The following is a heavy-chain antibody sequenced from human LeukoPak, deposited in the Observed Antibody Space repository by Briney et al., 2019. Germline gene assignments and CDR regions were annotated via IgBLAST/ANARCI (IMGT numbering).Heavy chain of an antibody. V-gene: IGHV1-8*01. CDR2: MNPNSGNT. J-gene: IGHJ4*02. D-gene: IGHD3-3*01. CDR3: ARSGSTYYDFWSSYVDLAKY. CDR1: GYIFTSYD. Sequence: RASVNVSCKASGYIFTSYDINWVRQATGQGLEWMGWMNPNSGNTGYAQKFQGRATMTRNTSISTAYMELSSLRSEDTAVYYCARSGSTYYDFWSSYVDLAKYWGQGTLVTVSS.